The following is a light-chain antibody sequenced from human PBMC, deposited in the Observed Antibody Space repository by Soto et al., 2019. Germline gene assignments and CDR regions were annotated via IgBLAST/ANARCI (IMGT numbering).Light chain of an antibody. CDR1: QSISSW. CDR3: QQHNSFSIT. Sequence: DIQMTQSPSTLSASVGDRVTITCRASQSISSWLAWYQQKPGKAPKLLIYKASSLESGVPSRFSGSGSGTEFTLTINSLQADDFATYYCQQHNSFSITFG. CDR2: KAS. V-gene: IGKV1-5*03. J-gene: IGKJ5*01.